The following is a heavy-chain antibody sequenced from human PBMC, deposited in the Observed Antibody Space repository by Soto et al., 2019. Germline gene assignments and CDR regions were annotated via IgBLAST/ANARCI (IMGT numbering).Heavy chain of an antibody. D-gene: IGHD1-7*01. CDR3: AGTTSHYWYYMDV. CDR2: TYYRTRWYY. V-gene: IGHV6-1*01. CDR1: GDSVSSNSAA. Sequence: PSQTLSLTCAISGDSVSSNSAAWNWIRQSPSRGLEWLGRTYYRTRWYYDYAVSVRSRITVNPDTSKNQFSLQLTSVTPEDTAVYYCAGTTSHYWYYMDVWGKGTTVTVS. J-gene: IGHJ6*03.